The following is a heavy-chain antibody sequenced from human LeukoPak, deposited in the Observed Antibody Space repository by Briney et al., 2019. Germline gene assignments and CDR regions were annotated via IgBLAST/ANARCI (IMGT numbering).Heavy chain of an antibody. V-gene: IGHV4-39*07. CDR1: GGSISSTTYY. CDR2: IYYSGNT. D-gene: IGHD5-24*01. Sequence: PSETLSLTCIVSGGSISSTTYYWGWIRQPPGKRLEWIGSIYYSGNTYYNPSLKSRVTISIDTSKNQFSLKLSSVTAADTAVYYCARGVEMATNGELDYWGQGTLVTVSS. CDR3: ARGVEMATNGELDY. J-gene: IGHJ4*02.